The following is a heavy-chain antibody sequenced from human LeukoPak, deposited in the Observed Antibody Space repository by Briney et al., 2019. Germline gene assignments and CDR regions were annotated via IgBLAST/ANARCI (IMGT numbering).Heavy chain of an antibody. Sequence: SETLSLTCTVSGGSISSGGYYWSWIRQHPGKGLEWIGYIYYSGSTYYNPSLKSRVTISVDTSKNQFSLKLSSVTAADTAVYSCARSDYDSSGYYLEYFQHWGQGTLVTVSS. CDR3: ARSDYDSSGYYLEYFQH. CDR1: GGSISSGGYY. D-gene: IGHD3-22*01. CDR2: IYYSGST. V-gene: IGHV4-31*03. J-gene: IGHJ1*01.